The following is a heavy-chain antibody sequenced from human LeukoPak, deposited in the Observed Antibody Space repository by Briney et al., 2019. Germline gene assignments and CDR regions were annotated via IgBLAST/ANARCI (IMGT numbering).Heavy chain of an antibody. CDR3: AREAAVAGDY. J-gene: IGHJ4*02. D-gene: IGHD6-19*01. CDR1: GFTFSSYE. V-gene: IGHV3-48*03. Sequence: GGSLRLSCAASGFTFSSYEVNWVRQAPGKGLEWVSYISSSGSTIYYADSVKGRFTISRDNAKNSLYLQMNSLRAEVTAVYYCAREAAVAGDYWAREPWSPSPQ. CDR2: ISSSGSTI.